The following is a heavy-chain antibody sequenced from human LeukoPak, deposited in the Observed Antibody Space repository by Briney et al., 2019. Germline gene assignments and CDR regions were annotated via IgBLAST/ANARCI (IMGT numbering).Heavy chain of an antibody. D-gene: IGHD2-8*01. Sequence: PSETLSLTCTVSGGSISSYYWSWIRQPAGKGLEWIGRIYTSGSTNYNPSLKSRVTMSVDTSKNQFSLKLSSVTAADTAVYYCARGVKGNYYYYYYMDVWGKGTTVTVSS. CDR3: ARGVKGNYYYYYYMDV. CDR2: IYTSGST. V-gene: IGHV4-4*07. J-gene: IGHJ6*03. CDR1: GGSISSYY.